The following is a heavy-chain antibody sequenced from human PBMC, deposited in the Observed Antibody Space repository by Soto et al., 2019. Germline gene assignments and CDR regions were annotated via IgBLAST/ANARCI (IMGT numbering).Heavy chain of an antibody. CDR1: GYTFSSYG. CDR3: AKSKNPKPVYCSGSGCFRFYFGS. D-gene: IGHD2-15*01. J-gene: IGHJ4*02. CDR2: ISAYNGNT. V-gene: IGHV1-18*01. Sequence: GASVKVSCKASGYTFSSYGISWVRQAPGQGLEWMGWISAYNGNTNYAQKFQGRVTMTTDTSTSTAYMELSSLRAEDTAVYYCAKSKNPKPVYCSGSGCFRFYFGSWGQGTLVTVSS.